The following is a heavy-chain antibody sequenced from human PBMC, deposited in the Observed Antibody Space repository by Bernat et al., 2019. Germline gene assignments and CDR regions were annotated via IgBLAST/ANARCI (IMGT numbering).Heavy chain of an antibody. CDR3: ARRRGLEGAFDI. J-gene: IGHJ3*02. Sequence: QVQLQESGPGLVKPSETLSLTCTVSGDSISNYYWSWIRQPPGKGLKWIGYIHYSGTTNYNPSLKSRVTISVDTSKNQFSLKLDSVTAADTAVYYCARRRGLEGAFDIWGQGTVVTVSS. CDR2: IHYSGTT. D-gene: IGHD1-1*01. V-gene: IGHV4-59*08. CDR1: GDSISNYY.